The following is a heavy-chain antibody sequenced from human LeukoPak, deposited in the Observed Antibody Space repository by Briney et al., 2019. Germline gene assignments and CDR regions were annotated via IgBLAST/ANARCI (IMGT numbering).Heavy chain of an antibody. Sequence: PSETLSLTCTVSVYVVSRGYYWDWIRQPPGKGLEWIASIYHSGTTYYNPSLKSRVTISLDTSRNQLSLRLTSVTAADTAVYYCARVASSVRDDAFDIWGQGTMVTVSS. CDR1: VYVVSRGYY. J-gene: IGHJ3*02. CDR3: ARVASSVRDDAFDI. D-gene: IGHD6-19*01. CDR2: IYHSGTT. V-gene: IGHV4-38-2*02.